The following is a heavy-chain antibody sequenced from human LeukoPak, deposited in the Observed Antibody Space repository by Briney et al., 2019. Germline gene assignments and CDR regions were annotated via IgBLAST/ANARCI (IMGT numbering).Heavy chain of an antibody. CDR3: ARDYQLGRDWFDP. D-gene: IGHD5-24*01. Sequence: GGSLRLSCAASRFTFSSYSMSWVRQAPGKGLEWVSSISSGSGYIYYADSVKGRFTISRDNAKNSLYLQINSLRAEDTAVYYCARDYQLGRDWFDPWGQGAVVTVSS. J-gene: IGHJ5*02. CDR1: RFTFSSYS. V-gene: IGHV3-21*01. CDR2: ISSGSGYI.